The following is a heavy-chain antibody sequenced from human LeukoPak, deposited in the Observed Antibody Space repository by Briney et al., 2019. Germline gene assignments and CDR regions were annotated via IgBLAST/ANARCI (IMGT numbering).Heavy chain of an antibody. Sequence: GGSLRLSCAASGFTFSNAWMSWVREAPGKGREWGGRIKSKTDGGTTDYAAPVKGRFTISRDDSKNTLYLQMNSLKTEDTAVYYCTTDSGVYCSGGSCYSDYWGQGTLVTVSS. CDR2: IKSKTDGGTT. D-gene: IGHD2-15*01. CDR1: GFTFSNAW. J-gene: IGHJ4*02. V-gene: IGHV3-15*01. CDR3: TTDSGVYCSGGSCYSDY.